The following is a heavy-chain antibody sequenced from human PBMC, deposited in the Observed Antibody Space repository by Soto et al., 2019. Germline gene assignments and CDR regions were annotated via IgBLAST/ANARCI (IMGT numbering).Heavy chain of an antibody. CDR3: AKMERTQLWLMVQN. D-gene: IGHD5-18*01. Sequence: SETLSLTCTVSGASITNDDFFWSWVRQHPGKGLEWLAYITYGGSIYYNPSLRSRLSVSINKSKSQFSLNVRSVTAADTAVYFCAKMERTQLWLMVQNWGQGLPVTVSS. V-gene: IGHV4-31*03. CDR1: GASITNDDFF. J-gene: IGHJ4*02. CDR2: ITYGGSI.